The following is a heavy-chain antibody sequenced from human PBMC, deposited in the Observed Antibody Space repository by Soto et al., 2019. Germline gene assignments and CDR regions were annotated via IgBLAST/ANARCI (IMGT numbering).Heavy chain of an antibody. D-gene: IGHD2-21*02. V-gene: IGHV1-46*01. CDR2: VNPNGEST. Sequence: QVQVVQSGAEVKEPGASVKVSCKASGYSSSNYYTHWVRQAPGQGLEWMGIVNPNGESTNYEQRFQGSVALTRDTATNTDYMELSRLTSDDTAIYFCASVTTIWPNWGQGTLVTVSS. J-gene: IGHJ4*02. CDR1: GYSSSNYY. CDR3: ASVTTIWPN.